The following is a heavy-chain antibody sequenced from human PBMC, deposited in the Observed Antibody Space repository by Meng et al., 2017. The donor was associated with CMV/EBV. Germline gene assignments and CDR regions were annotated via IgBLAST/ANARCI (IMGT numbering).Heavy chain of an antibody. Sequence: GSGGSIRSSNWWSWVRQPTGKGLEWIGEIYHSGSTNYNPSLKSRVTISVDKSKNQFSLKLSSVTAADTAVYYCARTGTNLAYYFDYWGQGTLVTVSS. V-gene: IGHV4-4*02. CDR2: IYHSGST. CDR1: GGSIRSSNW. J-gene: IGHJ4*02. D-gene: IGHD1-1*01. CDR3: ARTGTNLAYYFDY.